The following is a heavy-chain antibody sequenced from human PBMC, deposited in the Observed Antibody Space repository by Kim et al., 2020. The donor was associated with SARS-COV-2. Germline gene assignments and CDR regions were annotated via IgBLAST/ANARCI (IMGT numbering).Heavy chain of an antibody. V-gene: IGHV3-33*06. CDR1: GFTFSSYG. CDR3: AKAGSSSPYYFEY. J-gene: IGHJ4*02. Sequence: GGSLRLSCAASGFTFSSYGMHWVRQAPGKGPEWVAVIWYDGSNKYYADSVKGRFTISRDNSKNTLYLQMNSLRAEDTAVYYCAKAGSSSPYYFEYWGQG. D-gene: IGHD6-13*01. CDR2: IWYDGSNK.